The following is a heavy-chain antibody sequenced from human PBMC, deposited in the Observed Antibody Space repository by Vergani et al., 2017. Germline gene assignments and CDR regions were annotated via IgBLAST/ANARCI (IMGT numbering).Heavy chain of an antibody. Sequence: QVQLQQWGAGLLKPSETLSLTCAVYGGSFSGYYWSWIRQPPGKGLEWIGYIYYSGSTYYNPSLKSRVTISVDTSKNQFSLKLSSVTAADTAVYYCARLESGALDTAMVANWFDPWGQGTLVTVSS. CDR1: GGSFSGYY. V-gene: IGHV4-34*01. J-gene: IGHJ5*02. D-gene: IGHD5-18*01. CDR3: ARLESGALDTAMVANWFDP. CDR2: IYYSGST.